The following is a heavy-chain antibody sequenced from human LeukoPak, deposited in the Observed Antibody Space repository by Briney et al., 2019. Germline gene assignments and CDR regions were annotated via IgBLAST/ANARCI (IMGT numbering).Heavy chain of an antibody. D-gene: IGHD4-17*01. CDR3: ARPQTQAVYGDYGFVFDY. CDR1: GYTFTDYY. J-gene: IGHJ4*02. V-gene: IGHV1-2*02. Sequence: ASVTVSCKASGYTFTDYYMHWVRQAPGQGLEWMGRINPKSGGTNYAQKFQGRVTMTRDTSISTAHMELSRLRSDDTAVYYCARPQTQAVYGDYGFVFDYWGQGTLVTVSS. CDR2: INPKSGGT.